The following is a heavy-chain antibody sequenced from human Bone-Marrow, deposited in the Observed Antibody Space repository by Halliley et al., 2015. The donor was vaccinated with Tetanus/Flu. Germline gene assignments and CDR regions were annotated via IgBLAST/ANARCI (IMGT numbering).Heavy chain of an antibody. CDR2: IYYSERT. Sequence: LRLSCAVSGGSISSGGYYWGWLRPTPGQGLQWIGYIYYSERTYYNPSLKSRPTISVDTSNNQFSLKLSSATVATTAVYYCARGHYFASRGSFSFGAWGPGSLVPVSS. CDR3: ARGHYFASRGSFSFGA. CDR1: GGSISSGGYY. J-gene: IGHJ5*02. D-gene: IGHD3-10*01. V-gene: IGHV4-30-4*01.